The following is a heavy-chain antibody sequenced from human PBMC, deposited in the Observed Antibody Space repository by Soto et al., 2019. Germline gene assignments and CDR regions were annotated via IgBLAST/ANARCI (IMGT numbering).Heavy chain of an antibody. V-gene: IGHV2-70*01. D-gene: IGHD3-22*01. J-gene: IGHJ6*02. CDR1: GFSLSTSGMC. CDR3: ARIRDAAYYYDSSGSPVLYYDYGMDG. Sequence: SGPTLVNPTQTLTLPCTFSGFSLSTSGMCVSWFRQPPGKALEGLALIDWDDDKYYSTSLKTRLTISKDTSKNQVVLTMTNMDPVDTATYYCARIRDAAYYYDSSGSPVLYYDYGMDGWGQGTTVTVSS. CDR2: IDWDDDK.